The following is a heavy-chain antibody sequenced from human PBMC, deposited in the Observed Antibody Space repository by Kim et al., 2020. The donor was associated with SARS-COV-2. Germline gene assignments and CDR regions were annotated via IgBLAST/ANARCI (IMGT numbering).Heavy chain of an antibody. CDR1: GFAFTDYY. CDR2: SRNKINGYTP. Sequence: GGSLRLSCAASGFAFTDYYMDWVSQAPGKGLEWVGRSRNKINGYTPEYAASTYGRFTVSRHDSKNLLYLQMNNLLTEDRAVYFCATLVVGTQVLDHWGQGTLVTVSS. CDR3: ATLVVGTQVLDH. J-gene: IGHJ4*02. V-gene: IGHV3-72*01. D-gene: IGHD6-19*01.